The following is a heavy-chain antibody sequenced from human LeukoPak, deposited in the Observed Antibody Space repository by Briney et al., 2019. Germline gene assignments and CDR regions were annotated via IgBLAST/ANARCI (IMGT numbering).Heavy chain of an antibody. J-gene: IGHJ4*02. CDR1: GITLSNYG. Sequence: PGGSLRLSCAVFGITLSNYGISWVRQAPGKGLEWVAGISDSGGKTNYADSVKGRFTISRDNPKNTLYLQMNSLRAEDTAVYFCAKRGVVIRVILVGFHKEAYYFDSWGQGALVTVSS. V-gene: IGHV3-23*01. CDR3: AKRGVVIRVILVGFHKEAYYFDS. CDR2: ISDSGGKT. D-gene: IGHD3-22*01.